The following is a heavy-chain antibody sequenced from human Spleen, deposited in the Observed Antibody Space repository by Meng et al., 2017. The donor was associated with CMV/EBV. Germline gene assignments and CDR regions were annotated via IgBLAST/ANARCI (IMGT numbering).Heavy chain of an antibody. J-gene: IGHJ4*02. CDR1: GFTFSGYT. CDR2: ISSSSGTI. D-gene: IGHD2-2*01. V-gene: IGHV3-48*04. CDR3: ASNLPAADY. Sequence: GESLKISCAASGFTFSGYTMNWVRQAPGKGLEWVSYISSSSGTIYYADSVRGRFTISRDNAKNSLYLQMNSLRAEDTAVYYCASNLPAADYWGQGTLVTVSS.